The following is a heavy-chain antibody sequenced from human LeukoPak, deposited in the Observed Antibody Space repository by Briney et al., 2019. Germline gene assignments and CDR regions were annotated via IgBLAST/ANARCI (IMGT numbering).Heavy chain of an antibody. J-gene: IGHJ4*02. D-gene: IGHD3-22*01. Sequence: PGGSLRLSCAASGFTFSSYAMTWVRQAPGRGLEWVSGISDSGDSTFDADSVKGRFTISRHNSKNMLYLQMNSLRAEDTAVYYCAKGEKIAPDYYDSSGFHWGQGTLVTVSS. CDR2: ISDSGDST. CDR1: GFTFSSYA. CDR3: AKGEKIAPDYYDSSGFH. V-gene: IGHV3-23*01.